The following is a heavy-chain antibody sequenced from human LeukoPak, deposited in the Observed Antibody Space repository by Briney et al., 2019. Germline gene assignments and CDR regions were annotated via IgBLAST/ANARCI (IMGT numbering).Heavy chain of an antibody. D-gene: IGHD6-19*01. Sequence: SETLSLTCTVSGGSISSYYWSWIRQPAGKGLEWIGRIYTSGSTNYNPSLKSRVTMSVDTSKNQFSLKLSSVTAADTAVYYCARGSSSGPDYYYGMDVWGQGTTVTASS. V-gene: IGHV4-4*07. CDR3: ARGSSSGPDYYYGMDV. J-gene: IGHJ6*02. CDR2: IYTSGST. CDR1: GGSISSYY.